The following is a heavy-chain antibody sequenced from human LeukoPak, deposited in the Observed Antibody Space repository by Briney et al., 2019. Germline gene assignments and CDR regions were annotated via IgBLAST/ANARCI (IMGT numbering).Heavy chain of an antibody. Sequence: GGSLRLSCAASGFTFSSYGMHWVRQAPGKGLEWVAVIWYDGSNKYYADSVKGRFTISRDSSKNTLYLQMNSLRAEDTAVYYCARDSFCSSTNCYPDFDPWGQGTLVTVSS. CDR1: GFTFSSYG. D-gene: IGHD2-2*01. J-gene: IGHJ5*02. V-gene: IGHV3-33*01. CDR2: IWYDGSNK. CDR3: ARDSFCSSTNCYPDFDP.